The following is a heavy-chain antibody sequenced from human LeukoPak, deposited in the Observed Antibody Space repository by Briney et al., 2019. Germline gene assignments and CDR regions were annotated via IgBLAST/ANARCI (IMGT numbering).Heavy chain of an antibody. CDR3: ARGVYIAAAQYGY. Sequence: SETLSLTSTSSGGSISSYYWSWIRQPPGKGREWIWHIYYSVTTNYNLSLMSRVTISVEASTNKSYLKLSSIVAEATTGHYCARGVYIAAAQYGYWGQGTLVTVSS. J-gene: IGHJ4*02. CDR1: GGSISSYY. CDR2: IYYSVTT. V-gene: IGHV4-59*01. D-gene: IGHD6-13*01.